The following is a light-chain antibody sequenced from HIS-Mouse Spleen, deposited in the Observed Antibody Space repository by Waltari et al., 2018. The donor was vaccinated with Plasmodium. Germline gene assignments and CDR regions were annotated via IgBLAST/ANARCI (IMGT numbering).Light chain of an antibody. CDR1: QSVSSN. CDR2: GAS. V-gene: IGKV3-15*01. J-gene: IGKJ3*01. CDR3: QQYNNWSFT. Sequence: EIVMTQSQATLSVSPGERATLSCRASQSVSSNFAWYQQKPGQAPRCLIYGASTRATGIPARFSGSGSGTEFTLTISSLQSEDFAVYYCQQYNNWSFTFGPGTKVDIK.